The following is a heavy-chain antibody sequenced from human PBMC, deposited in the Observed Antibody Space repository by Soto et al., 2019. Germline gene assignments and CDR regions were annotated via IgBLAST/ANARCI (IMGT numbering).Heavy chain of an antibody. J-gene: IGHJ6*02. CDR3: AKDFPGRAAAATAPACMDV. CDR2: ISYDGSNK. CDR1: GFTFSSYG. D-gene: IGHD6-13*01. V-gene: IGHV3-30*18. Sequence: QVQLVESGGGVVQPGRSLRLSCAASGFTFSSYGMHWVRQAPGKGLEWVAVISYDGSNKYYADSVKGRFTISRDNSKNXRXQQVNILRAEDTAVYYCAKDFPGRAAAATAPACMDVWGQGTTVTVSS.